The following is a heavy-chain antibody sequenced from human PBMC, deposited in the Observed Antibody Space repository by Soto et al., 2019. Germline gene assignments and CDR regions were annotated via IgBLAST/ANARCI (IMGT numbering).Heavy chain of an antibody. CDR3: AKDQSETVRTYSYFGLDV. CDR2: ISGSAYST. D-gene: IGHD4-17*01. Sequence: GGSLRLSCAASGFIFDTYGMNWVRQAPGKGLEWVSAISGSAYSTYYADSVKGRFTISRDNSKNTLYLQMVSLTPEDTAVYYCAKDQSETVRTYSYFGLDVWRQGTTVTVSS. V-gene: IGHV3-23*01. CDR1: GFIFDTYG. J-gene: IGHJ6*02.